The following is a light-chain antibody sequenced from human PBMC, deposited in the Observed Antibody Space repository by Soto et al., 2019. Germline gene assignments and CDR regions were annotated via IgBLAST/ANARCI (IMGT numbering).Light chain of an antibody. CDR1: QSVNRN. CDR3: QRYDNGPFT. Sequence: EIVMTQSPATLSVSPGERATLSCRASQSVNRNLAWYQQKPGQAPRLLIYGASTRATGVPARFSASGSGTEFTLTISSLPSEDFAVDYCQRYDNGPFTFGQGTKLEIK. V-gene: IGKV3-15*01. J-gene: IGKJ2*01. CDR2: GAS.